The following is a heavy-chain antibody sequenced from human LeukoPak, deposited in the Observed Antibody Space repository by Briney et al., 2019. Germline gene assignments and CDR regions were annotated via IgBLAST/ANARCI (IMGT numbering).Heavy chain of an antibody. J-gene: IGHJ4*02. D-gene: IGHD3-10*01. Sequence: GGSLRLSCAASGFTFSSYWMSWVRQAPGKGLEWVANIKQDGSEKYYVDSVKGRFTISRDNAKNSLYLQMNSLRAEDTAVYYCARDLTPAYGLVYYFDYWGQGTLVTVSS. CDR1: GFTFSSYW. CDR2: IKQDGSEK. CDR3: ARDLTPAYGLVYYFDY. V-gene: IGHV3-7*01.